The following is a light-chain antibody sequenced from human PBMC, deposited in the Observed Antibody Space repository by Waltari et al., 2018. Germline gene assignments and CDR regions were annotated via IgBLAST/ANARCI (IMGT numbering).Light chain of an antibody. CDR1: SGSIASNY. CDR2: GDN. V-gene: IGLV6-57*03. J-gene: IGLJ2*01. Sequence: NFMLTQPHSVSESPGKTVTISCTRSSGSIASNYVQWFRQRPGSAPTTVIYGDNQRPSGVPGRFSGSVDSSSNSASLTVSGLKPEDEADYYCQSYDSSSPHVVFGGGTKLTVL. CDR3: QSYDSSSPHVV.